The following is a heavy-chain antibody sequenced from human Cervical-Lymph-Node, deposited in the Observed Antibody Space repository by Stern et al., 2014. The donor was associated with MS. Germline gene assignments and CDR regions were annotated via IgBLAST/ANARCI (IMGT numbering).Heavy chain of an antibody. V-gene: IGHV1-69*01. CDR2: IIPMFGAA. J-gene: IGHJ4*02. CDR3: ARDKEAHYFDS. CDR1: GGTFSNLA. Sequence: QVQLLQPGAEERKPGSSVKVSCKASGGTFSNLAISWLRQAPGQGLEWMGGIIPMFGAANYAQKFQGTVTITADESTNTVYMELSSLRSEDAALYYCARDKEAHYFDSWGQGTLVTVSS.